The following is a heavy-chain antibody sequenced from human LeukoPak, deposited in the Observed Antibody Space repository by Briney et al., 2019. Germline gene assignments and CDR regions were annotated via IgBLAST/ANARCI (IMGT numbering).Heavy chain of an antibody. J-gene: IGHJ4*02. V-gene: IGHV5-51*01. CDR2: IYPCDSDT. D-gene: IGHD6-13*01. CDR1: GYSFTSHW. CDR3: ARSQYSSSWYYFDY. Sequence: GESLKISCKGSGYSFTSHWIGWVRQMPRKGLEWMGIIYPCDSDTRYNPSFQGQVTISADKSISTAYLQWSSLKASDTAMYYCARSQYSSSWYYFDYWGQGTLVTVSS.